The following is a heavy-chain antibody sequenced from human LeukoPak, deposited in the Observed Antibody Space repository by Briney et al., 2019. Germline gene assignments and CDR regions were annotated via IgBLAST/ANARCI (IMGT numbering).Heavy chain of an antibody. CDR1: GFTFSNYA. Sequence: GGSLRLSCAASGFTFSNYAMNWVRQAPGKGLEWASAISGSGATTYYADSVKGRFTISRDNSKNTLYLQMNSLRADDTAVYYCAKGGLHDSPYNWFDPWGLGTLVTVSS. J-gene: IGHJ5*02. V-gene: IGHV3-23*01. D-gene: IGHD3-22*01. CDR2: ISGSGATT. CDR3: AKGGLHDSPYNWFDP.